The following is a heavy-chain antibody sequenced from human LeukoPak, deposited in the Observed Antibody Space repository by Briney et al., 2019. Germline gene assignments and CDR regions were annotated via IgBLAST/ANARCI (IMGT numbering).Heavy chain of an antibody. CDR2: INPSGGST. D-gene: IGHD4-17*01. CDR1: GYTLTSYY. V-gene: IGHV1-46*01. Sequence: ASVKVSCKASGYTLTSYYMHWVRQAPGQGLEWMGVINPSGGSTSYAQKFQGRVTMTRDTSTSTVYMELSSLRSEDTAVYYCARVSVTTFYYFDYWGQGTLVTVSS. J-gene: IGHJ4*02. CDR3: ARVSVTTFYYFDY.